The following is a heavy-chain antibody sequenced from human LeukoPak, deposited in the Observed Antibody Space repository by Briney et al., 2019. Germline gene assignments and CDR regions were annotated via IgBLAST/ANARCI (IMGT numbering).Heavy chain of an antibody. CDR1: GYTFTGYY. CDR2: INPNSGGT. CDR3: ARGGYDFVYYYYGMDV. Sequence: ASVKVSRKASGYTFTGYYMHWVRQAPGQGLEWMGRINPNSGGTNYAQKFQGRVTMTRDTSISTAYMELSRLRSGDTAVYYCARGGYDFVYYYYGMDVWGQGTTVTVSS. V-gene: IGHV1-2*06. D-gene: IGHD3-3*01. J-gene: IGHJ6*02.